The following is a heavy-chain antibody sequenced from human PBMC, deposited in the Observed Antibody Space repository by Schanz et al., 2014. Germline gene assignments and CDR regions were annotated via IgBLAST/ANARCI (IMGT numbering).Heavy chain of an antibody. CDR2: IKSDGSST. CDR1: GFIFGSSV. V-gene: IGHV3-74*02. J-gene: IGHJ4*02. Sequence: EVQLAESGGGLIQPGGSLRLSCAASGFIFGSSVMAWVRQAPGKGLEWVSRIKSDGSSTSYADSVKGRFTISRDNAKNTLYLQMNSLRAEDTAVYYCARGGPAYYFDDWGQGTLVTVSS. CDR3: ARGGPAYYFDD.